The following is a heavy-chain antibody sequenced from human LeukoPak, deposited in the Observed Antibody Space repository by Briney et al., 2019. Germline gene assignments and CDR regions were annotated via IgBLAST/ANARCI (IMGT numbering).Heavy chain of an antibody. J-gene: IGHJ6*02. Sequence: VASVKVSCKASGYTFTSYDINWVRQATGQGLEWMGWMNPNSGNTGYAQKFQGRVTMTRNTSISTAYMELSSLRFEDTAVYYCAREGYSYGDYYYGMDVWGQGTTVTVSS. V-gene: IGHV1-8*01. CDR2: MNPNSGNT. CDR3: AREGYSYGDYYYGMDV. D-gene: IGHD5-18*01. CDR1: GYTFTSYD.